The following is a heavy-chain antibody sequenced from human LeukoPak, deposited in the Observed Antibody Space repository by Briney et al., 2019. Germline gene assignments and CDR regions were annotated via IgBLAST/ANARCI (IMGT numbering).Heavy chain of an antibody. CDR1: GFAFDTYS. V-gene: IGHV3-21*01. J-gene: IGHJ5*02. CDR2: ISSWSSFI. D-gene: IGHD2-2*01. CDR3: ARAGSTNSWFDP. Sequence: GGSLRLSCAASGFAFDTYSVTWVRQAPGKGLEWVSSISSWSSFIYSAVPVTGRFTISRDNAKNSLYLQMNTLRAEVTAVYYCARAGSTNSWFDPWGQGTLVIVSS.